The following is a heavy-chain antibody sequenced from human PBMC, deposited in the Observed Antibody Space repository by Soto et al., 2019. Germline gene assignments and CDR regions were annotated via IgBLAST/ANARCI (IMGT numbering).Heavy chain of an antibody. CDR3: AKIGIPDYYDSGGYVY. Sequence: QVQLVESGGGVVQPGRSLRLSCAASGFSFRSYAMDWVRQAPGKGLEWVAVISDDGSNKYYADSVKGRFTISRDNSKNKLYLQMNNLRAEDTAVYYCAKIGIPDYYDSGGYVYWGQGTLVTASS. J-gene: IGHJ4*02. CDR1: GFSFRSYA. CDR2: ISDDGSNK. V-gene: IGHV3-30*18. D-gene: IGHD3-22*01.